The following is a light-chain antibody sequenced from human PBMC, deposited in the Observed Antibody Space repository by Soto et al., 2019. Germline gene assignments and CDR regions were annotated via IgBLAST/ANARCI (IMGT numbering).Light chain of an antibody. CDR3: QQSNSFPLT. J-gene: IGKJ4*01. Sequence: DIQMTPSPSSVSASVGDRVTIICRASQGISSRLAWYQQKPGKAPNLLIYAASSLQSGVPSRFSGSGSETDFTLTIGSLQAEDFATYYCQQSNSFPLTFGGGTKVEIK. CDR2: AAS. CDR1: QGISSR. V-gene: IGKV1-12*01.